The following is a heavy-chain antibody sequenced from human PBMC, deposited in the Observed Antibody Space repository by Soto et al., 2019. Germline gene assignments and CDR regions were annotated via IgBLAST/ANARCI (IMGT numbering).Heavy chain of an antibody. CDR1: GFTFRSYW. D-gene: IGHD3-16*02. V-gene: IGHV3-74*01. CDR3: ASSLLSPFDY. Sequence: GGSLSLSCAASGFTFRSYWRHWVRRAPGKGLVWVSRINSDGSSTFYADSVKGRFTISRDNAKNTLYLQMNSLRVDDTAVYYCASSLLSPFDYWGQGTLVTVSS. CDR2: INSDGSST. J-gene: IGHJ4*02.